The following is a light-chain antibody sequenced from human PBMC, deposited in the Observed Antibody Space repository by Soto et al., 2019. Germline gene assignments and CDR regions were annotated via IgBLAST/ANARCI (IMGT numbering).Light chain of an antibody. CDR2: GNN. CDR3: QSYDSSLSVWV. J-gene: IGLJ3*02. V-gene: IGLV1-40*01. CDR1: SSNIGAGYD. Sequence: QSVLTQPPSVSGAPGQRVNISSTGSSSNIGAGYDVHWYHQLPGTAPKLLIYGNNNRPSGVPDRFSGSRSGTSASLAITGLQAEDEADYYCQSYDSSLSVWVFGGGTKLTVL.